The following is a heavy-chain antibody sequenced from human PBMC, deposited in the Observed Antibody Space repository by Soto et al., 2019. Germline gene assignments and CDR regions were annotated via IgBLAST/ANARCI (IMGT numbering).Heavy chain of an antibody. CDR1: GFTFSTYA. J-gene: IGHJ4*02. CDR2: ISNSGGTT. CDR3: AKEGLTSVTEGFDY. V-gene: IGHV3-23*01. Sequence: GSLRLSCAASGFTFSTYAMSWVRQAPGKGLEWVSAISNSGGTTYYADSVKGRFTISIDNSKNTVYLQMNSLRAEDTALYYCAKEGLTSVTEGFDYWGQGSLVTVSS.